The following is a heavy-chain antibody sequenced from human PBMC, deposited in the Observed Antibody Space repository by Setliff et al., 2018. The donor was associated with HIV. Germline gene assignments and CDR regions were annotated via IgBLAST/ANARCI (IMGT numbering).Heavy chain of an antibody. Sequence: GASVKVSCKASGYTFTGYYMHWVRQAPGQGLEWMGWINPNSGGTNYAQKFQGRVTMTRDTSISTAYMELSRLRSDDTAVYYCARGPQSYVDVVPTIGRYYFDYWGQGTLVTVSS. CDR2: INPNSGGT. CDR3: ARGPQSYVDVVPTIGRYYFDY. CDR1: GYTFTGYY. D-gene: IGHD5-12*01. V-gene: IGHV1-2*02. J-gene: IGHJ4*02.